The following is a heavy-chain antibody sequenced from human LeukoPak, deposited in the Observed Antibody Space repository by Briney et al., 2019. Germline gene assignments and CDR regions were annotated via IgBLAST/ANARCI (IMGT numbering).Heavy chain of an antibody. V-gene: IGHV1-2*02. CDR2: INPNSGGT. Sequence: ASVKVSCKASGYTFTGYYMHWVRQAPGQGLEWRGWINPNSGGTNYAQKFQGRVTMTRDTSISTAYMELSRLRSDDTAVYYCARDLNMGSTPGDAFDIWGQGTMVTVSS. CDR3: ARDLNMGSTPGDAFDI. J-gene: IGHJ3*02. CDR1: GYTFTGYY.